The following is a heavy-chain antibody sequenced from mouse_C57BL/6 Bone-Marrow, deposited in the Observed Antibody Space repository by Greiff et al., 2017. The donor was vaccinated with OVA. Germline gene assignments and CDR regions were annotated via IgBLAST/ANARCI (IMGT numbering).Heavy chain of an antibody. CDR3: ARWITTVVASDWYFDV. Sequence: VQRVESGAELARPGASVKLSCKASGYTFTSYGISWVKQRTGQGLEWIGEIYPRSGNTYYNEKFKGKATLTADKSSSTAYMELRSLTSEDSAVYFCARWITTVVASDWYFDVWGTGTTVTVSS. CDR2: IYPRSGNT. V-gene: IGHV1-81*01. J-gene: IGHJ1*03. CDR1: GYTFTSYG. D-gene: IGHD1-1*01.